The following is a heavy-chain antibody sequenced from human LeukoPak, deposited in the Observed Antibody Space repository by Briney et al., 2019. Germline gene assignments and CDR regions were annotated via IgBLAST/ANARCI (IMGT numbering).Heavy chain of an antibody. D-gene: IGHD3-10*01. CDR2: IYYSGNT. V-gene: IGHV4-39*07. J-gene: IGHJ4*02. Sequence: SETLSLTCTVSGGSISSSTYFWGWIRQPPGKGLEWIGTIYYSGNTYYNPSLMSRVTISIDTSKNQFSLKLTSVTAADTAAYYCAREAGDRLFDSWGQGTLVTVSS. CDR1: GGSISSSTYF. CDR3: AREAGDRLFDS.